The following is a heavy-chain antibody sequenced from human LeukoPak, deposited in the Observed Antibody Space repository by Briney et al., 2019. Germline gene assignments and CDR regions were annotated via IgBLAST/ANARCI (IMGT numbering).Heavy chain of an antibody. CDR2: IYTSGST. V-gene: IGHV4-4*09. D-gene: IGHD3-10*01. CDR1: GGSISSSY. J-gene: IGHJ6*03. Sequence: SETLSLTCTVSGGSISSSYWSWIRQPPGKGLERIGYIYTSGSTDYNPSLNSRVTISVDTSKNQFSLKLSSVTAADTAMYFCARAGRDYNYYYMDVWGKGTTVTVSS. CDR3: ARAGRDYNYYYMDV.